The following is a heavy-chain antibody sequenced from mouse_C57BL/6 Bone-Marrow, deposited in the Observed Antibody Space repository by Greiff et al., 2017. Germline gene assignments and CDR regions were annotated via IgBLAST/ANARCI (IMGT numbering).Heavy chain of an antibody. CDR3: ARGGEDYGSCFDY. V-gene: IGHV1-63*01. CDR1: GYTFTNYW. CDR2: IYPGGGYT. J-gene: IGHJ2*01. Sequence: QVQLQQSGAELVGPGTSVKMSCKASGYTFTNYWIGWAKQRPGHGLEWIGDIYPGGGYTNYNEKFKGKATLTADKSSSTAYMQFSSLTSEDSAIYYCARGGEDYGSCFDYWGQGTTLTVSS. D-gene: IGHD1-1*01.